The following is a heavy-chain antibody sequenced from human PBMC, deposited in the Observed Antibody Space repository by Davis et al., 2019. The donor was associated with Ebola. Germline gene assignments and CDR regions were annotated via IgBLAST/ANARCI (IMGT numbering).Heavy chain of an antibody. CDR3: ATTLGD. D-gene: IGHD3-16*01. CDR1: GGSISGYY. Sequence: MPSETLSLTCTVSGGSISGYYWSWIRQPPGKGLEWIGELNHSGSTNYNPSLKSRVTISVDTSKNQFSLKLSSVTAADTAVYYCATTLGDWGQGTLVTVSS. V-gene: IGHV4-34*01. J-gene: IGHJ4*02. CDR2: LNHSGST.